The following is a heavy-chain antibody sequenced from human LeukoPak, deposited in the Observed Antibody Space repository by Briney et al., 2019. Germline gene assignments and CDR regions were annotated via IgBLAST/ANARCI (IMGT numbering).Heavy chain of an antibody. Sequence: SETLSLTCTVSGYSISSGHYWVWIRQPPGKGLEWIGSIHHSGITYYNRSLKSRVTISVDTSKNQFSLKLSSVTAADTAVYYCARAEYRGGMDVWGQGTTVTVSS. J-gene: IGHJ6*02. CDR1: GYSISSGHY. CDR2: IHHSGIT. V-gene: IGHV4-38-2*02. D-gene: IGHD2-2*01. CDR3: ARAEYRGGMDV.